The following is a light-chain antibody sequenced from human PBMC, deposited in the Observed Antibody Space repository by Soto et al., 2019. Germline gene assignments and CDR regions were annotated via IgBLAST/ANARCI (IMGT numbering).Light chain of an antibody. CDR3: QQRSNWPSIT. V-gene: IGKV3-11*01. J-gene: IGKJ5*01. CDR2: DAS. CDR1: QNVNNF. Sequence: EVVLTQSPATLSLSPGERATFSCRASQNVNNFLAWYQQKPGQAPRLLIYDASNRATGIPARFSGSGSGTDFTLTISSLESEDFAIYYCQQRSNWPSITFGQGTRLEIK.